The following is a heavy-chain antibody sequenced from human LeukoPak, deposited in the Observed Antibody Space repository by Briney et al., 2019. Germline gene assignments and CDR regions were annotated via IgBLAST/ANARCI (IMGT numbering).Heavy chain of an antibody. V-gene: IGHV3-53*04. CDR1: GFTVSSNY. CDR3: AREVTMVRGVMDV. Sequence: GGSLSLSCAASGFTVSSNYMSWVRQAPGKGLEWVSVIYSGGSTYYADSVKGRFTISRHNSKNTLYLQMNSLRAEDTAVYYCAREVTMVRGVMDVWGQGTTVTVSS. J-gene: IGHJ6*02. D-gene: IGHD3-10*01. CDR2: IYSGGST.